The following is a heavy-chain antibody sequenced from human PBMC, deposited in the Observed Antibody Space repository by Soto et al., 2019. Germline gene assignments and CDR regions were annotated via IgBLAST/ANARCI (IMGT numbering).Heavy chain of an antibody. CDR1: GFTFSSYG. CDR2: ISYDGSNK. CDR3: AKDQSRKRSSTPKGAWYWYFDL. D-gene: IGHD4-17*01. Sequence: QVQLVESGGGVVQPGRSLRLSCAASGFTFSSYGMHWVRQAPGKGLAWVAVISYDGSNKYYADSVKGRFTISRDNSKNTLYLQMNSLRAEDTAVYYCAKDQSRKRSSTPKGAWYWYFDLWGRGTLVTVSS. J-gene: IGHJ2*01. V-gene: IGHV3-30*18.